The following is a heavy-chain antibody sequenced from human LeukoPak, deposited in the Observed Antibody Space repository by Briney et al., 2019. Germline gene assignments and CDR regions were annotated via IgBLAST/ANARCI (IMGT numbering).Heavy chain of an antibody. CDR2: IIPIFGTA. Sequence: GASVKVSCKASGGTFSSYAISWVRQAPGQGLEWMGGIIPIFGTANYAQKFQGRVTITADESTSTAYMELSSLRSEDTAVYYCARGGALPRTHRQWLVLDWFDPWGQGTLVTVSS. CDR1: GGTFSSYA. V-gene: IGHV1-69*13. J-gene: IGHJ5*02. D-gene: IGHD6-19*01. CDR3: ARGGALPRTHRQWLVLDWFDP.